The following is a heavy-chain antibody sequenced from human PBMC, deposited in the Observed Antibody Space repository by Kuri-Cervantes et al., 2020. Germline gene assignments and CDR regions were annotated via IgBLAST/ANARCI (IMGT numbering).Heavy chain of an antibody. Sequence: SETLSLTCNVSGVSVRSYHWSWIRQPPGKGLEWIGSIYYSGSTYYNPSLKSRVTISVDTSKNQFSLKLSSVTAADTAVYYCARQAVAGTLNYYYMDVWGKGTTVTVSS. D-gene: IGHD6-19*01. V-gene: IGHV4-39*01. CDR2: IYYSGST. CDR3: ARQAVAGTLNYYYMDV. CDR1: GVSVRSYH. J-gene: IGHJ6*03.